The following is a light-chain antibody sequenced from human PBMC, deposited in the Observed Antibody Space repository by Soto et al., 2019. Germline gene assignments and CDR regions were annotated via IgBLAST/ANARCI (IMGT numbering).Light chain of an antibody. Sequence: QPVLTQPASVSGSPGQSITISRTGTSSDVGNYNYVSWYQQYPGRVPKLLIYMVSNRPSGVSNRFSGSKSGNTASLTISGLQAEDEADYFCTSPTPGSLYVFGTGTKVTVL. CDR2: MVS. J-gene: IGLJ1*01. CDR1: SSDVGNYNY. CDR3: TSPTPGSLYV. V-gene: IGLV2-14*01.